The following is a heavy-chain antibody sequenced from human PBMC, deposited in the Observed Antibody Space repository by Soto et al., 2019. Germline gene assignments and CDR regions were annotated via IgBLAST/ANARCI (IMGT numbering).Heavy chain of an antibody. CDR2: IYYSGST. V-gene: IGHV4-31*03. D-gene: IGHD4-4*01. CDR3: AREPTVTPESYYYYYMDV. J-gene: IGHJ6*03. CDR1: GGSISSGGYY. Sequence: QVQLQESGPGLVKASRTLSLTCTVSGGSISSGGYYWSWIRQHPGKGLEWIGYIYYSGSTYYNPSLKSRVTISVDTSKNQFSLKLSSVTAADTAVYYCAREPTVTPESYYYYYMDVWGKGTTVTVSS.